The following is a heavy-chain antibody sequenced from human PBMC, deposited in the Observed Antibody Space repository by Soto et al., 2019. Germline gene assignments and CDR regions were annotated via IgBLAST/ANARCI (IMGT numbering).Heavy chain of an antibody. D-gene: IGHD2-15*01. V-gene: IGHV3-43*01. CDR2: ISWDGGST. Sequence: PGGSLRLSCAASGFTFDDYTMHWVRQAPGKGLEWASLISWDGGSTYYADSVKGRFTISRDNSRNSLYLQMNSLRTEDTALYYCEKDFYCSGGSCYSMLGNSYYGMDVWGKGTTATVPS. J-gene: IGHJ6*04. CDR3: EKDFYCSGGSCYSMLGNSYYGMDV. CDR1: GFTFDDYT.